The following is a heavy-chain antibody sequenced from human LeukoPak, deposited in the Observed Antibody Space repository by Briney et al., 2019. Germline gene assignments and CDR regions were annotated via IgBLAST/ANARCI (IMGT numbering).Heavy chain of an antibody. J-gene: IGHJ5*02. CDR1: GFTFGSYA. CDR3: AKDYEFWSGYLDH. CDR2: ISGSGAST. Sequence: GGSLRLSCAASGFTFGSYAMSWVRQAPGKGLEWVSSISGSGASTYYADSLKGRSTISRDNSHSTVYLQVNNLRVEDTAVYYCAKDYEFWSGYLDHWGQGALVIVSS. D-gene: IGHD3-3*01. V-gene: IGHV3-23*01.